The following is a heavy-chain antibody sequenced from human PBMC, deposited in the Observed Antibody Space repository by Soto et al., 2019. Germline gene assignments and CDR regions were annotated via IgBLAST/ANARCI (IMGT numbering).Heavy chain of an antibody. V-gene: IGHV5-51*01. Sequence: PGESLKISCKGSGYSFTSYWIAWVRQMPGKGLEWMGIIYPGDSDTRYSPSFQGQVTISADKSISTAYLQWSSLKASDTAMYYCARHLERHPSYYYYGMDVWGQGTTVTVSS. CDR3: ARHLERHPSYYYYGMDV. D-gene: IGHD1-1*01. CDR2: IYPGDSDT. J-gene: IGHJ6*02. CDR1: GYSFTSYW.